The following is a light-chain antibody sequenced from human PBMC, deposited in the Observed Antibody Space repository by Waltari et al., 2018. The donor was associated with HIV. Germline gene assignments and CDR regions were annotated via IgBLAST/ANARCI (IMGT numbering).Light chain of an antibody. Sequence: EIVMTQSPVTLPVSPGERATLSCRASQSVSRNLAWYQQRAGQAPRLLIYGASTRATGIPARFSGSGSGTEFTLTISSLQSEDFAVYYCQQYNSWPLTFGQGTKVEIK. V-gene: IGKV3-15*01. CDR2: GAS. J-gene: IGKJ1*01. CDR1: QSVSRN. CDR3: QQYNSWPLT.